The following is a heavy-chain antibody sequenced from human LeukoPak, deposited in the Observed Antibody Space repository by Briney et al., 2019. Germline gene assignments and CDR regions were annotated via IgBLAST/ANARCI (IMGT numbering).Heavy chain of an antibody. Sequence: SVKVSCKTSGYSFTGHYMHWVRQAPGQGLEWMGGIIPMFGTAKYAQKFQGRITTTADVSTRTAYMELSSLRSEDTAVYYCARGLYGSSWYLGYYYYYMDVWGKGTTVTISS. CDR2: IIPMFGTA. CDR1: GYSFTGHY. CDR3: ARGLYGSSWYLGYYYYYMDV. V-gene: IGHV1-69*13. J-gene: IGHJ6*03. D-gene: IGHD6-13*01.